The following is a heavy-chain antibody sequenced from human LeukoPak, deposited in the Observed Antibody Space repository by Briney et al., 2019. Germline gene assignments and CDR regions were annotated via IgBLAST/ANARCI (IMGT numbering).Heavy chain of an antibody. D-gene: IGHD5-12*01. CDR2: ISYDGSNK. CDR3: AKDGGYSGYDGPGDY. CDR1: GFTFSSYS. J-gene: IGHJ4*02. V-gene: IGHV3-30*18. Sequence: GGSLRLSCAASGFTFSSYSMNWVRQAPGKGLEWVAVISYDGSNKYYADSVKGRFTISRDNSKNTLYLQMNSLRAEDTAVYYCAKDGGYSGYDGPGDYWGQGTLVTVSS.